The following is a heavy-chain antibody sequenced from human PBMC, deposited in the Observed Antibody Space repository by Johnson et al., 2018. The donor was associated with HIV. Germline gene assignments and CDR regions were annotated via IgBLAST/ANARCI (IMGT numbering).Heavy chain of an antibody. J-gene: IGHJ3*02. CDR1: GFTFNDYV. CDR2: ISFDGGIK. Sequence: QVQLVESGGGVVQPGRSLRLSCEASGFTFNDYVLHWVRQAPGKGLEWVASISFDGGIKNYADSVKGRFTISRHNSKTTLYLQMNSLRAEDTAVYYCASVYYDILTGYYYDALDIWGRGTMVTVSS. D-gene: IGHD3-9*01. CDR3: ASVYYDILTGYYYDALDI. V-gene: IGHV3-30-3*01.